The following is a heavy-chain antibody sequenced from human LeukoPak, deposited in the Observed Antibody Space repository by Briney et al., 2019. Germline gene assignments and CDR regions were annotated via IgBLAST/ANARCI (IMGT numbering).Heavy chain of an antibody. CDR3: AGGASGGSSWYGIDWYFDL. Sequence: ASVKVSCKASGGTFSSYAISWVRQAPGQGLEWMGGIIPIFGTANYAQKFQGRVTITADESTSIAYMELSSLRCEDTAVYYCAGGASGGSSWYGIDWYFDLWGRGTLVTVSS. CDR1: GGTFSSYA. D-gene: IGHD6-13*01. CDR2: IIPIFGTA. J-gene: IGHJ2*01. V-gene: IGHV1-69*13.